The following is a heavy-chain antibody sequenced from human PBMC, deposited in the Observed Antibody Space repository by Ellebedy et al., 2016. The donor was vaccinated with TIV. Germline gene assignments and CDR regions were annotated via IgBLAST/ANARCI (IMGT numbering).Heavy chain of an antibody. CDR2: IYSGGST. D-gene: IGHD2-15*01. V-gene: IGHV3-66*01. J-gene: IGHJ3*02. CDR1: GFTVSSNY. CDR3: ARVPLGVVAAYDAFDI. Sequence: PGGSLRLSCAASGFTVSSNYMSWVRQAPGKGLEWVSVIYSGGSTYYADSVKGRFTISRDNSKNTLYLQMNSLRAEDTAVYYCARVPLGVVAAYDAFDIWGQGTMVTVSS.